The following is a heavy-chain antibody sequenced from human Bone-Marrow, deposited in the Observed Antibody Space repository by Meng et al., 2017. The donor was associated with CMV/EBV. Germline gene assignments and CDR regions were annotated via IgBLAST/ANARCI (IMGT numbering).Heavy chain of an antibody. CDR2: VSPDGRSN. Sequence: LSLTCATSGFTFSSFGMHWVRQTPGKGLEWVGYVSPDGRSNFFAGSVTGRFTVSRDNSENTVYLHMNSLRVEDTAIYYCAREAFLDDFDIWGQGTMVTVS. CDR1: GFTFSSFG. J-gene: IGHJ3*02. D-gene: IGHD3-3*02. CDR3: AREAFLDDFDI. V-gene: IGHV3-30*19.